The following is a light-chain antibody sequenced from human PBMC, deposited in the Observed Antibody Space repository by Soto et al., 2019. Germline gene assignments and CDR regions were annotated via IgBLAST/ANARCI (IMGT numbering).Light chain of an antibody. V-gene: IGKV1-5*01. CDR3: QQYNSWSGLT. CDR1: QSISKW. CDR2: DAS. Sequence: DIQMTQSPSTLSASVGDRVTITCRASQSISKWLAWYQQKPGTAPKLLIYDASSLESGLPSRFSGSGSGTEFTLTISTLQPDDFATYYCQQYNSWSGLTFGRGTRVEIK. J-gene: IGKJ4*01.